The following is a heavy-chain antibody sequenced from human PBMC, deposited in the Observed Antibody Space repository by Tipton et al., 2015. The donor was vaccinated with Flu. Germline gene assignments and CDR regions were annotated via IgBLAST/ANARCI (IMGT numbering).Heavy chain of an antibody. CDR3: ARGSYRYCGGDCYSYYFDY. CDR2: IHYMGGT. Sequence: GLVKPSETLSLTCTVSGGSVSGAYDYWTWIRQPPGKALEWIGCIHYMGGTNYSPSLKSRVTMSVDTSTNEFSLNLSSVTAADTAVYYCARGSYRYCGGDCYSYYFDYWGQGTLVAVSS. V-gene: IGHV4-61*01. D-gene: IGHD2-21*02. J-gene: IGHJ4*02. CDR1: GGSVSGAYDY.